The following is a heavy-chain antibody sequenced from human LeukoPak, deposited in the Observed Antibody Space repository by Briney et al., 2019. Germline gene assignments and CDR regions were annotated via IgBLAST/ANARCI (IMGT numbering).Heavy chain of an antibody. J-gene: IGHJ5*02. V-gene: IGHV4-34*01. CDR3: ARTYSSCWYPWFQP. D-gene: IGHD6-19*01. CDR2: INHSGST. CDR1: GGSFSGYY. Sequence: SETLSLTCAVYGGSFSGYYWSWIRQPPGKGLEWIGEINHSGSTNYNPSLKSRVTISVDTSKNQFSLKLSSVTAADTPVYYCARTYSSCWYPWFQPWGQGTLVTVSS.